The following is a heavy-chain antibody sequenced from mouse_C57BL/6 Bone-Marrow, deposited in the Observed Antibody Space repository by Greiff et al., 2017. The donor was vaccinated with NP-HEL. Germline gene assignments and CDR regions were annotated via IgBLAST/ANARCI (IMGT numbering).Heavy chain of an antibody. V-gene: IGHV5-6*01. J-gene: IGHJ1*03. CDR3: ARPITTVVARLGYFDV. Sequence: EVQVVESGGDLVKPGGSLKLSCAASGFTFSSYGMSWVRQTPDKRLEWVATISSGGSYTYYPDSVKGRFTISRDNAKNTLYLQMSSLKSEDTAMYYCARPITTVVARLGYFDVWGTGTTVTVSS. CDR1: GFTFSSYG. CDR2: ISSGGSYT. D-gene: IGHD1-1*01.